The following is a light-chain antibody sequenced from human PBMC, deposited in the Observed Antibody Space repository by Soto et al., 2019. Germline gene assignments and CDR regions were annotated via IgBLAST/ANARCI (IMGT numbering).Light chain of an antibody. J-gene: IGLJ2*01. CDR1: SSDVGGYNY. Sequence: QSALTQPASVSGSPGQSITISCTGTSSDVGGYNYVSWYQQHPGKAPKLVIYDVSNRPSGVSNRFSDSKSGNTASLTISGLRAEDDADYYGSSYASSNTVIFGGGTKLTVL. CDR3: SSYASSNTVI. CDR2: DVS. V-gene: IGLV2-14*01.